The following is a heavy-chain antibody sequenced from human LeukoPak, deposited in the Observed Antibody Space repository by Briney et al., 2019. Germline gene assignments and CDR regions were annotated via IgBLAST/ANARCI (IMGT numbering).Heavy chain of an antibody. J-gene: IGHJ4*02. V-gene: IGHV3-30*02. D-gene: IGHD3-3*02. CDR1: GFTFSSYG. CDR2: IRYDGSNK. Sequence: GGSLRLSCAASGFTFSSYGMHWVRQAPGKGLEWVAFIRYDGSNKYYADSVKGRFTISGDNSKNTLYLQMNSLRAEDTAVDYCAKGQYRPAFLESLLSFDYWGQGTLVTVSS. CDR3: AKGQYRPAFLESLLSFDY.